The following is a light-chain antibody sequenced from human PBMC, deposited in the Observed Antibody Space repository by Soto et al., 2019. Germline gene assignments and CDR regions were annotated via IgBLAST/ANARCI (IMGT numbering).Light chain of an antibody. V-gene: IGLV4-69*01. CDR2: LNSDGSH. CDR1: SGHSSYA. CDR3: QTWDTGIWV. Sequence: QLVLTQSPSASASLGASVKLTCTLSSGHSSYAIAWHHQQPEKGPRYLMRLNSDGSHSKGDGIPDRFSGSSSGAERYLTISSLQSEDEADYYCQTWDTGIWVFGGGTKLTVL. J-gene: IGLJ3*02.